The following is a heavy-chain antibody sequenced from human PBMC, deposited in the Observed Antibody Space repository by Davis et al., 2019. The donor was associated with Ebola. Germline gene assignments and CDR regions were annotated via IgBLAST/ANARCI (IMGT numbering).Heavy chain of an antibody. Sequence: SVPVPRQASLGTLRSYALSWVRPAPRQGLEWVGGIIPILCTPNYAQKFQGRVTNTADKSTSTAYMELSSLRSEDTAVYYCARNRCSGGSCHLGGTTPDYWGQGTLVTVSS. D-gene: IGHD2-15*01. CDR2: IIPILCTP. CDR1: LGTLRSYA. V-gene: IGHV1-69*10. CDR3: ARNRCSGGSCHLGGTTPDY. J-gene: IGHJ4*02.